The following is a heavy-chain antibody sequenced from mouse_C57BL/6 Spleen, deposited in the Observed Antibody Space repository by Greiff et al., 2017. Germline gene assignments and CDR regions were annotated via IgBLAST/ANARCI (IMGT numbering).Heavy chain of an antibody. V-gene: IGHV1-80*01. D-gene: IGHD1-1*01. CDR2: IYPGDGDT. J-gene: IGHJ1*03. CDR3: ERGSGSSHWYFDV. CDR1: GYAFSSYW. Sequence: VKVVESGAELVKPGASVKISCKASGYAFSSYWMNWVKQRPGKGLEWIGQIYPGDGDTNYNGKFKGKATLTADKSSSTAYMQLSSLTSEDCAVCFWERGSGSSHWYFDVWGTGTTVTVAS.